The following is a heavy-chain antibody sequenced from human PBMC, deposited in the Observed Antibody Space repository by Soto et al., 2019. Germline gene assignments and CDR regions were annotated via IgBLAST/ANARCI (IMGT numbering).Heavy chain of an antibody. V-gene: IGHV1-69*13. D-gene: IGHD5-12*01. CDR3: ARGERGYSGYDPAFDY. Sequence: GASVKVSCKASGCTFSSYAISWVRQAPGQGLEWMGGIILIFGTANYAQKFQGRVTITADESTSTAYMELSSLRSEDTAVYYRARGERGYSGYDPAFDYWGQGTLVTVSS. CDR1: GCTFSSYA. CDR2: IILIFGTA. J-gene: IGHJ4*02.